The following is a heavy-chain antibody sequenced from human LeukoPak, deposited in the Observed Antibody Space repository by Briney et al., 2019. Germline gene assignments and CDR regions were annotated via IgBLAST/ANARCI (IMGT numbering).Heavy chain of an antibody. CDR3: ARAAYYDYVWGSYRYDRYYYFDY. CDR1: GYTFTGYY. J-gene: IGHJ4*02. Sequence: VASVKVSCKASGYTFTGYYMHWVRQAPGQGLEWMGWINPNSGGTNYAQKFQGRVTMTRDTSISTAYMELNRLRSDDTAVYYCARAAYYDYVWGSYRYDRYYYFDYWGQGTLVTVSS. V-gene: IGHV1-2*02. CDR2: INPNSGGT. D-gene: IGHD3-16*02.